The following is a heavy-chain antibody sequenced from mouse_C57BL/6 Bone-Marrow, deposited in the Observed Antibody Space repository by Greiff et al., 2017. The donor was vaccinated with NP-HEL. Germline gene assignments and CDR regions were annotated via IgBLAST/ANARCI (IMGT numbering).Heavy chain of an antibody. CDR1: CYTFTSYW. CDR3: ASPYGNYYFDY. CDR2: INPSTGYT. Sequence: QVHVKPSGAELAKPGASVKMSCKASCYTFTSYWMHWVKQRPGQGLEWIGYINPSTGYTEYNQKFKDKATLTADKSSSTAYMQLSSLTSEDSAVYYCASPYGNYYFDYWGQGTTLTVSS. J-gene: IGHJ2*01. V-gene: IGHV1-7*01. D-gene: IGHD2-1*01.